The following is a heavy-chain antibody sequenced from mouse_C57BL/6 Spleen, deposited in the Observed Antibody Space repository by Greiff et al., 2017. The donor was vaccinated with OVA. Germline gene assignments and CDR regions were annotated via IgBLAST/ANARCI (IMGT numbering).Heavy chain of an antibody. CDR3: ARGRRDWHFDY. V-gene: IGHV5-4*01. Sequence: VQLKESGGGLVKPGGSLKLSCAASGFTFSSYAMSWVRQTPEKRLEWVATISDGGSYTYYPDNVKGRFTISRDNAKNNLYLQMSHLKSEDTAMYYCARGRRDWHFDYWGQGTTLTVS. D-gene: IGHD3-3*01. CDR2: ISDGGSYT. CDR1: GFTFSSYA. J-gene: IGHJ2*01.